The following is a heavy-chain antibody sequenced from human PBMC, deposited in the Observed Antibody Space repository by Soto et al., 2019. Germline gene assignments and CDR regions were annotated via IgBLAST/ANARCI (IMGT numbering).Heavy chain of an antibody. D-gene: IGHD3-22*01. Sequence: VGSLRLSCAASGFTFGSYAMSWVRLAPGKGLEWVSVAGPSGSSTFYADSVRGRFTISRDNVENTLYLQMNSLRVADTALYFCARTYYYDSTGYYRTFDYWGQGTLVTVSS. V-gene: IGHV3-23*01. CDR3: ARTYYYDSTGYYRTFDY. CDR2: AGPSGSST. CDR1: GFTFGSYA. J-gene: IGHJ4*02.